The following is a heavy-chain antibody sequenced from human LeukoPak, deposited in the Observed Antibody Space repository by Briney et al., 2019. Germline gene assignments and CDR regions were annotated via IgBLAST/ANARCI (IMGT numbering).Heavy chain of an antibody. Sequence: GGSLRLSCAASGFTFSIYSMNWVRQAPGKGLEWVSYISNSSSTIYYADSVKGRFTISRDNAKNSLCLQMNSLRAEDTAVYYCARDPLAGSILTGYYSYWGQGTLVTVSS. CDR2: ISNSSSTI. V-gene: IGHV3-48*01. CDR1: GFTFSIYS. CDR3: ARDPLAGSILTGYYSY. J-gene: IGHJ4*02. D-gene: IGHD3-9*01.